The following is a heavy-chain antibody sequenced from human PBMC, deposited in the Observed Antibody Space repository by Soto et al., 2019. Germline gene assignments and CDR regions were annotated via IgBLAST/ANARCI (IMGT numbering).Heavy chain of an antibody. CDR1: GFTFSSYS. V-gene: IGHV3-21*01. CDR2: ISSSSSYI. J-gene: IGHJ3*02. CDR3: ARDLRLLWFGETGTGGAFDI. Sequence: EVQLVESGGGLVKPGGSLRLSCAASGFTFSSYSMNWVRQAPGKGLEWVSSISSSSSYIYYADSVKGRFTISRDNAKNSLYLQMNSLRAEDTAVYYCARDLRLLWFGETGTGGAFDIWGQGTMVTVSS. D-gene: IGHD3-10*01.